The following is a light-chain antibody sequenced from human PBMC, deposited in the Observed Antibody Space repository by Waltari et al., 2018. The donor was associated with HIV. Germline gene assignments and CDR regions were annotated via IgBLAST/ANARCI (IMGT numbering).Light chain of an antibody. CDR2: WAS. J-gene: IGKJ4*01. CDR3: QQYYTLRST. Sequence: IVMTQSPDSLAVSLGARATVTCTSSRTVLYNRNYLAWYQQKPGQAPKVLSYWASTRAFGVPDRFSGSGSGTDFSLTISRVQADDVAIYYCQQYYTLRSTFGGGTKIEI. V-gene: IGKV4-1*01. CDR1: RTVLYNRNY.